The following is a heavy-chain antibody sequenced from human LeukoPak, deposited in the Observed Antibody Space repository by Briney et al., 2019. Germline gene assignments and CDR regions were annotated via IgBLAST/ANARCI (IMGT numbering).Heavy chain of an antibody. CDR3: ATDILTGKDY. D-gene: IGHD3-9*01. CDR1: GYTFTSYY. V-gene: IGHV1-46*03. CDR2: INPSGGST. Sequence: ASVKVSCKESGYTFTSYYMHWVRQAPGQGIEWTGIINPSGGSTSYAQKFQGRVTMTRDMSTSTIYMDLSSLTSEDTAVYYCATDILTGKDYWGQGTLVTVSS. J-gene: IGHJ4*02.